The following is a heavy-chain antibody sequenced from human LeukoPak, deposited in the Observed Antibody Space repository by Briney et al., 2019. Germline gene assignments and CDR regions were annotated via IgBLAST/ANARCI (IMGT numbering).Heavy chain of an antibody. CDR3: ARESYYYGSGRYNWFDP. CDR1: NGSISSYY. J-gene: IGHJ5*02. CDR2: IYTSGTT. Sequence: SETLSLTCAVSNGSISSYYWSWIRQPAGKGLEWIGHIYTSGTTNYNPSLKSRVTISVDTSKNQFSLKLSSVTAADTAVYYCARESYYYGSGRYNWFDPWGQGTLVTVSS. D-gene: IGHD3-10*01. V-gene: IGHV4-4*07.